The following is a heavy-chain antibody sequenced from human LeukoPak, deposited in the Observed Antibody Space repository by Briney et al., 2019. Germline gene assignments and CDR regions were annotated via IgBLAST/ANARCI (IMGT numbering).Heavy chain of an antibody. CDR1: GFTFSSYN. J-gene: IGHJ4*02. Sequence: PGGSLRLSCAASGFTFSSYNMNWVRQAPGKGLEWVSHITSSSTNIYYADSVKGRFTISRDNAKNALSLQMNSLRDEDTAVYCCATSGNYYLKYWGQGTLVTVSS. V-gene: IGHV3-48*02. CDR2: ITSSSTNI. CDR3: ATSGNYYLKY. D-gene: IGHD1-26*01.